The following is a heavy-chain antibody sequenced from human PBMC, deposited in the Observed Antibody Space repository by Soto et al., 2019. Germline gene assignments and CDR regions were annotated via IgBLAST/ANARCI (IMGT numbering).Heavy chain of an antibody. Sequence: VRLVETGGGLIQPGGSLRLSCAASGFTVSNTYMTWVRQPPGKGLECVSVIYTAGGTNYADSVKGRFIISRDNSKNTLYLQMNSLRAEDTAVYYCARALPVAKGGFDPWGQGTLVTVSS. CDR3: ARALPVAKGGFDP. CDR1: GFTVSNTY. V-gene: IGHV3-53*02. J-gene: IGHJ5*02. D-gene: IGHD2-2*01. CDR2: IYTAGGT.